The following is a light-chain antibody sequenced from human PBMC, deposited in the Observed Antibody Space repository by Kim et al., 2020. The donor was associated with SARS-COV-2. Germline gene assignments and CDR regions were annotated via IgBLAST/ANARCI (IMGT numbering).Light chain of an antibody. CDR2: AAS. J-gene: IGKJ1*01. CDR3: LEHNSYPLT. V-gene: IGKV1-17*03. Sequence: DIQMTQSPSAMSASVGDRVTITCRASQGISNSLAWFQQKAGKVPKRLIYAASNLQSGVPSRFSGSGSGTEFTLTISSLQPEDFATYYWLEHNSYPLTFGQGTKVEIK. CDR1: QGISNS.